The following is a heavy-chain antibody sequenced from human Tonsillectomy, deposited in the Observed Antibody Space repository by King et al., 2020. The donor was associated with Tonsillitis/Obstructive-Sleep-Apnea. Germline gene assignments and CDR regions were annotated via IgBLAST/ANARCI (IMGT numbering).Heavy chain of an antibody. D-gene: IGHD3-3*01. CDR3: ARGWSGNSASFDY. CDR2: IWYDGSKK. J-gene: IGHJ4*02. V-gene: IGHV3-33*01. CDR1: GFTFSTYG. Sequence: VQLVESGGGVVQPGRSLRLSCAAAGFTFSTYGMHWVRQAPGKGLEWVAVIWYDGSKKYYADSVKGRFTISIDNSKNTLYVEVNSLRAEDTAVYYCARGWSGNSASFDYWGQGTLVTVSS.